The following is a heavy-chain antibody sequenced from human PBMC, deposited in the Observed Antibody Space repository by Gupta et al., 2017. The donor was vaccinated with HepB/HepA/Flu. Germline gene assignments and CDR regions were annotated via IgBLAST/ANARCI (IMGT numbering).Heavy chain of an antibody. Sequence: QLHLQESGPGLVKPSETLSLTCTVSGGSIRSSTYCWGWIRQPPGKGLEWVGNISSSGSTSFNPSLRSRVTISVDSSKHSFSLHLASLTAADMAIYYCARQGLGFSLAGVADGGQGTLVTVSS. CDR3: ARQGLGFSLAGVAD. V-gene: IGHV4-39*01. CDR2: ISSSGST. CDR1: GGSIRSSTYC. J-gene: IGHJ4*02. D-gene: IGHD3/OR15-3a*01.